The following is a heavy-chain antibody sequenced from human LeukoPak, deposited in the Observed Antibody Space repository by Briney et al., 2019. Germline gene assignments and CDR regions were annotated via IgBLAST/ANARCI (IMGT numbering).Heavy chain of an antibody. CDR3: ARSTDWYFDL. J-gene: IGHJ2*01. D-gene: IGHD4-17*01. CDR1: GGSISSSSYY. V-gene: IGHV4-39*07. Sequence: PSETLSLTCTVSGGSISSSSYYWGWIRQPPGKGPEWIGSIYYSGSTYYNPSLKSRVTISVDTSKNQFSLKLSSVTAADTAVYYCARSTDWYFDLWGRGTLVTVSS. CDR2: IYYSGST.